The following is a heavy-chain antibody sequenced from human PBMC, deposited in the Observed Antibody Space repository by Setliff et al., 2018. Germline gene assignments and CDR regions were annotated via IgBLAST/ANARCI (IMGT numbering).Heavy chain of an antibody. CDR2: INHSGST. CDR1: GGSFSDYY. V-gene: IGHV4-34*01. D-gene: IGHD3-22*01. Sequence: PSETLSLTCAVYGGSFSDYYWSWIRQPPGKGLEWIGEINHSGSTNYNPSLKSRVTISVDTSKKQFSLKLSSVTAADTAVYYCARGRGYYDSSGYFQTDAFDIWGQGTMVTVS. CDR3: ARGRGYYDSSGYFQTDAFDI. J-gene: IGHJ3*02.